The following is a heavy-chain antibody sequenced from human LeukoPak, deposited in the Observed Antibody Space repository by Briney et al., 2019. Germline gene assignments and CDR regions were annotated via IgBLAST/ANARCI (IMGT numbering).Heavy chain of an antibody. D-gene: IGHD6-19*01. Sequence: GGSLRLSCAASGFTFSSYSMNWVRQAPGKGLEWVSSISSSSSYIYYADSVKGRFTISRDNAKNSLYLQMNSLRAEDTAVYYCARYGSGWYRNWFDPWGQGTLVTVSS. V-gene: IGHV3-21*01. CDR2: ISSSSSYI. CDR1: GFTFSSYS. CDR3: ARYGSGWYRNWFDP. J-gene: IGHJ5*02.